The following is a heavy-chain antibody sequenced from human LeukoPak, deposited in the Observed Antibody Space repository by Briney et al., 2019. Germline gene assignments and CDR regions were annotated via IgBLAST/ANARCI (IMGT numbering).Heavy chain of an antibody. V-gene: IGHV4-39*01. J-gene: IGHJ1*01. CDR1: GRSISSSSYY. CDR2: IYYSVST. Sequence: SETLSLTCTLSGRSISSSSYYWGWIRQPPGKGVEWIGSIYYSVSTYYNPSLKSQVTISVDTSKNQFSLKLSSVTAADTAVYCCASLGITMDHWGQGSLVTVSS. D-gene: IGHD3-10*01. CDR3: ASLGITMDH.